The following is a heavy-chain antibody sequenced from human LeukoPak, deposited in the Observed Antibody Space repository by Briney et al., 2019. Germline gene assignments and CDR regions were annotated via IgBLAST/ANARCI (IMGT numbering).Heavy chain of an antibody. D-gene: IGHD3-22*01. J-gene: IGHJ3*02. Sequence: SETLSLTCTVSGGSISSSSYYWGWIRQPPGKGLEWIGSIYYSGSTYYNPSLKSRVTISVDTSKNQFSLKLSSMTAADTAVYYCARDHTYYYDSSGYYSDAFDIWGQGTMVTVSS. CDR1: GGSISSSSYY. V-gene: IGHV4-39*07. CDR3: ARDHTYYYDSSGYYSDAFDI. CDR2: IYYSGST.